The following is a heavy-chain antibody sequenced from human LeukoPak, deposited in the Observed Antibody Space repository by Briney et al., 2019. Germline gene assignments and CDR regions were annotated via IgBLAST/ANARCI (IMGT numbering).Heavy chain of an antibody. Sequence: PSETLSLTCTVSGGSISSGGYYWSWIRQHPGKGLEWIGYIYYSGSTNYNPSLKSRVTISVDTSKNQFSLKLSSVTAADTAVYYCARDRMNRGYFDYWGQGTLVTVSS. CDR1: GGSISSGGYY. V-gene: IGHV4-61*08. J-gene: IGHJ4*02. CDR2: IYYSGST. D-gene: IGHD1-14*01. CDR3: ARDRMNRGYFDY.